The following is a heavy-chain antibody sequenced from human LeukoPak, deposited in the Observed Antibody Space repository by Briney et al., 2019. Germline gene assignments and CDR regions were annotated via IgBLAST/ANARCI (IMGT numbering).Heavy chain of an antibody. CDR3: AREVAADGPFDY. J-gene: IGHJ4*02. V-gene: IGHV4-34*01. D-gene: IGHD6-13*01. CDR1: GGSFSGYY. CDR2: INHSGST. Sequence: SETLSLTCAVYGGSFSGYYWSWIRQPPGKGLEWIGEINHSGSTNYNPSLKSRVTISVDTSKNQFSLKLSSMTAADTAVYYCAREVAADGPFDYWGQGTLVTVSS.